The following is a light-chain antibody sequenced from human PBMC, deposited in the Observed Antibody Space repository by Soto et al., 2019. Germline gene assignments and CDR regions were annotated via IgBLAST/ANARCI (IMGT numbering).Light chain of an antibody. CDR1: QSVSGN. CDR3: QQYNNWPVT. J-gene: IGKJ2*01. CDR2: GAS. V-gene: IGKV3-15*01. Sequence: EIVMTQSPATLSVSPGERATLSCRASQSVSGNLAWYQQKRGQAPRLLIFGASTRATGIPARFSGSGSGTEFTLTVSSLQSEDFAVYNCQQYNNWPVTFGQGTKLEIK.